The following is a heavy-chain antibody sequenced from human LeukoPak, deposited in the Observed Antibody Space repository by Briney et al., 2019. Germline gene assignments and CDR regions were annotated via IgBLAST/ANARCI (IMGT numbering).Heavy chain of an antibody. V-gene: IGHV3-48*01. CDR3: ARDYKYAFDN. J-gene: IGHJ4*02. Sequence: PGGSLRLSCEASGFTLRVFTLNWFRQAPGKGLEWISYIGIDSGNTNYADSVKGRFTISGDKAKNSLYLQMNSLRVEDTAVYYCARDYKYAFDNWGQGTLVTVSS. D-gene: IGHD5-24*01. CDR2: IGIDSGNT. CDR1: GFTLRVFT.